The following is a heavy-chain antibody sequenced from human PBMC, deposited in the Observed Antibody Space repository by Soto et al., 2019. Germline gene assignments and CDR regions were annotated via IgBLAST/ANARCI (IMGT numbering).Heavy chain of an antibody. CDR2: IYYSGST. D-gene: IGHD3-10*01. V-gene: IGHV4-31*03. CDR1: GGSISSGGYY. CDR3: ARDRPHYGSGSYAVESLDY. J-gene: IGHJ4*02. Sequence: QVQLRESGPGLVKPSQTLSLTCTVSGGSISSGGYYWSWIRQHPGKGLEWIGYIYYSGSTYYNPSLKSRVTISVDTSKNQFSLKVSSVTAADTAVYYCARDRPHYGSGSYAVESLDYWGQGTLVTVSS.